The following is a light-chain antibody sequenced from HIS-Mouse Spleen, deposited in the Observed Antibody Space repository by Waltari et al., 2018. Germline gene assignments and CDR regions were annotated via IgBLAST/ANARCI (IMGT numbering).Light chain of an antibody. CDR2: EDS. CDR3: YSTDSSGNHRV. J-gene: IGLJ2*01. V-gene: IGLV3-10*01. Sequence: SYELTQPPSVSVSPGQTARITCSGDALPKKYAYWYPQKSGQAPVLVNYEDSKRPSGIPERFCGSSSGTMATLTISGAQVEDEADYYCYSTDSSGNHRVFGGGTKLTVL. CDR1: ALPKKY.